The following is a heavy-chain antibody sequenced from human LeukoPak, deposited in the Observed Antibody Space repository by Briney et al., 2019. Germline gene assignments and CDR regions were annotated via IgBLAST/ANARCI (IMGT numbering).Heavy chain of an antibody. J-gene: IGHJ4*02. CDR3: ARVRGVLRFLEWFPYYFDY. V-gene: IGHV1-69*05. CDR1: GGTFSSYA. CDR2: IIPIFGTA. D-gene: IGHD3-3*01. Sequence: ASVKVSCKASGGTFSSYAISWVRQAPGQGLEWMGGIIPIFGTANYAQKFQGRVTITTDESTSTAYMELSSLRSEDTAVYYCARVRGVLRFLEWFPYYFDYWGQGTLVTVSS.